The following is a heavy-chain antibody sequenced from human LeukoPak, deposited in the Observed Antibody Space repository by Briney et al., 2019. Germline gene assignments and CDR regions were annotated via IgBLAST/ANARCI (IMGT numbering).Heavy chain of an antibody. V-gene: IGHV3-7*03. D-gene: IGHD2-15*01. CDR1: GITYSSYW. J-gene: IGHJ4*02. CDR3: ATGYCNGVTCSRSY. Sequence: GGALRLSCTATGITYSSYWMNWVRQVRGKGAEGLADIKPEGREKKYVDSVKGRFTISRDNAKNSLYLQMNSLRAEDTAVYFCATGYCNGVTCSRSYWGQGTPVTVSS. CDR2: IKPEGREK.